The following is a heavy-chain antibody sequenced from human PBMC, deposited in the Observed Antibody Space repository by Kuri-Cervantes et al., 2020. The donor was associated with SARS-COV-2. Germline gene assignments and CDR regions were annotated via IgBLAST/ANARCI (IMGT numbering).Heavy chain of an antibody. Sequence: SETLSLTCTVSGGSISSYYWSWIRQPAGKGLEWIGRIYTSGSTNYNPSLKSRVTISVDTSKNQFSLKLSSVTAADTAVYYCAKTPGSYYGSGSYYPFPYYYYGMDVWGQGTTVTVSS. V-gene: IGHV4-4*07. CDR2: IYTSGST. CDR3: AKTPGSYYGSGSYYPFPYYYYGMDV. CDR1: GGSISSYY. J-gene: IGHJ6*02. D-gene: IGHD3-10*01.